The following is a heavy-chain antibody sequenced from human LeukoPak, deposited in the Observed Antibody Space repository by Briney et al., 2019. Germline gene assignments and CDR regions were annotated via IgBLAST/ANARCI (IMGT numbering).Heavy chain of an antibody. CDR1: GYTFTSYD. V-gene: IGHV1-8*01. CDR3: ARLGYCSGGSCYYYYYYMDV. CDR2: MNPNSGNT. D-gene: IGHD2-15*01. J-gene: IGHJ6*03. Sequence: ASVKVSCKASGYTFTSYDINWVRQATGQGLEWMGWMNPNSGNTGYAQKFQGRVTMTRNTSISTAYMELSSLRSEDTAVYYCARLGYCSGGSCYYYYYYMDVWGKGTTVTISS.